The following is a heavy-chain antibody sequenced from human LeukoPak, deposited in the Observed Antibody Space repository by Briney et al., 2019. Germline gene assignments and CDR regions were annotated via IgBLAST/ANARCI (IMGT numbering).Heavy chain of an antibody. CDR1: GGSFSGYY. V-gene: IGHV4-34*01. CDR3: ARGSNQHYYYYYYMDV. J-gene: IGHJ6*03. D-gene: IGHD1-14*01. Sequence: SETLSLTCAVYGGSFSGYYWSWIRQPPGKGLEWIGEFNHSGSTNYNPSLKSRVTISVDTSKNQFSLKLSSVTAADTAVYYCARGSNQHYYYYYYMDVWGKGTTVTVSS. CDR2: FNHSGST.